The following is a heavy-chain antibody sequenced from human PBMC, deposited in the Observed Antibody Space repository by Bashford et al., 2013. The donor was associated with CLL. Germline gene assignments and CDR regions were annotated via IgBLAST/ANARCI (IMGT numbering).Heavy chain of an antibody. J-gene: IGHJ6*02. V-gene: IGHV1-69*06. Sequence: SVKVSCKASGGTFSSYAISWVRQAPGQGLEWMGGIIPIFGTANYAQKFQGRVTITADKSTSTAYMELSSLRSEDTAVYYCARANGAEWELLRRYYYYGMDVWGQGTTVTVSS. D-gene: IGHD1-26*01. CDR3: ARANGAEWELLRRYYYYGMDV. CDR2: IIPIFGTA. CDR1: GGTFSSYA.